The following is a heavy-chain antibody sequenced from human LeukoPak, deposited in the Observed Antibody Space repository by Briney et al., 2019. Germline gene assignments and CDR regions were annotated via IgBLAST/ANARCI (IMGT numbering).Heavy chain of an antibody. Sequence: SGTLSLTCAVSGASINSSNWWSWVRQSPGQGLEWIGGIYHSGSTNYNPSLQSRVIISVDNSKNQFSLKVSSVTAADTAVYYCARDVPDYYGSGTLDYWGQETLVTVSS. CDR2: IYHSGST. J-gene: IGHJ4*02. D-gene: IGHD3-10*01. CDR3: ARDVPDYYGSGTLDY. CDR1: GASINSSNW. V-gene: IGHV4-4*02.